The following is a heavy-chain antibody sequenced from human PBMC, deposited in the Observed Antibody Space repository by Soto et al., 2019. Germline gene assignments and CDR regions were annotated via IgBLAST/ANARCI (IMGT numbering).Heavy chain of an antibody. CDR3: ARRSDYYYYMDV. CDR1: GCRFISYW. V-gene: IGHV5-51*01. Sequence: PGESIKNSCRCCGCRFISYWIGLLRQKPGKGLEWMGSIYPGDSDTKYSPSFQGQVTISADKSTSTAYLQWSSLKASDTAMYYCARRSDYYYYMDVWGKGTTVTVSS. CDR2: IYPGDSDT. J-gene: IGHJ6*03.